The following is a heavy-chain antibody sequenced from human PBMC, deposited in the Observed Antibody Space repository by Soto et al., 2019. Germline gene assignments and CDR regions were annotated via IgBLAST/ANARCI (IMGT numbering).Heavy chain of an antibody. J-gene: IGHJ4*02. CDR1: GFSFFRHA. Sequence: EVQVLESGGGSVQPGGSLRLSCAASGFSFFRHAMSWVRQAPGKGLEWVSTVSGSDGTTFYANSVKGRFTISRDNPKNTLYLQMNSLRAEDTALYYCAKSAATRWPTFDLWGQGTLVTVSS. CDR2: VSGSDGTT. D-gene: IGHD2-2*01. CDR3: AKSAATRWPTFDL. V-gene: IGHV3-23*01.